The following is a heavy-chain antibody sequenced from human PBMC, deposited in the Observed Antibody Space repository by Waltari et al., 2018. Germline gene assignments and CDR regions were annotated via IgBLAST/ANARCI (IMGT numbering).Heavy chain of an antibody. CDR1: GGSFSGYY. V-gene: IGHV4-34*01. D-gene: IGHD3-9*01. CDR3: ARGRRNYDILTGYPPRPYYFYGMDV. Sequence: QVQLQEWGAGLLKPSETLSLTCAVYGGSFSGYYWTWIRQPPGKGLEWIGEVNHSGSTNYNPSLESRFTISVDTSKTQFSLRLTSVTAADTAAYYCARGRRNYDILTGYPPRPYYFYGMDVWGLGTTVTVSS. J-gene: IGHJ6*02. CDR2: VNHSGST.